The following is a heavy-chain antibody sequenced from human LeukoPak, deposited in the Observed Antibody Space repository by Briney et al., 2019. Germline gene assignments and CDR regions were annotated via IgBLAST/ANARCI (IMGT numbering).Heavy chain of an antibody. J-gene: IGHJ4*02. Sequence: GGSLRLSCAASGFTFSIYWMHWVRQAPGKGLVWVSRISSEGSSTTYADSVKGRFTISRDNAKNSLYLQMNSLRAEDTAVYYCARLGGSGDFDYWGQGTLVTVSS. CDR2: ISSEGSST. CDR3: ARLGGSGDFDY. D-gene: IGHD3-10*01. V-gene: IGHV3-74*01. CDR1: GFTFSIYW.